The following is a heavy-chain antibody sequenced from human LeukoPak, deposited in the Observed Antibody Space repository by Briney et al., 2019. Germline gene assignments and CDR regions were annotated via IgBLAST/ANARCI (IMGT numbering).Heavy chain of an antibody. CDR3: ARDGEYNGGYCSGGSCSDDAFDI. D-gene: IGHD2-15*01. CDR1: GYTFTRYY. V-gene: IGHV1-2*06. Sequence: ASVKVSCKASGYTFTRYYMHWVRQAPGQGLEWMGRINPNSGGTNYAQKFQGRVTMTRDTSISAAYMELSRLRSDDTAVYYCARDGEYNGGYCSGGSCSDDAFDIWGQGTMVTVSS. J-gene: IGHJ3*02. CDR2: INPNSGGT.